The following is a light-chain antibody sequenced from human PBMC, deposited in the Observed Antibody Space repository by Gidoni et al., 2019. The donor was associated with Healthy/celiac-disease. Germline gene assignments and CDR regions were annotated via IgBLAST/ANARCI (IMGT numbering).Light chain of an antibody. J-gene: IGKJ2*01. CDR2: AAS. V-gene: IGKV1-9*01. CDR3: QQLNIYPRYT. Sequence: DIQLTQSPSFLSASVGDRVTITCRASQGISSYLAWYQQKPGKAPKLLIYAASTLQSGVPSRFSGIVSGTEFTLTISSLQPEDFATYYCQQLNIYPRYTFGQGTKLEIK. CDR1: QGISSY.